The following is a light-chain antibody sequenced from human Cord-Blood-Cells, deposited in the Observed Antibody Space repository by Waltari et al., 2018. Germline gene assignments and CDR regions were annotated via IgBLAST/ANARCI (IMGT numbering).Light chain of an antibody. CDR1: QSISSW. V-gene: IGKV1-5*03. Sequence: DIQMTQSPSTLSASVGDRVTITCRASQSISSWLAWYQQKPGTVPKLLIYKASSLESGVPSRFSGSGSVTEFTLTISSLQPDDFATYYCQQYNSYPYTFGQGTKLEIK. CDR3: QQYNSYPYT. J-gene: IGKJ2*01. CDR2: KAS.